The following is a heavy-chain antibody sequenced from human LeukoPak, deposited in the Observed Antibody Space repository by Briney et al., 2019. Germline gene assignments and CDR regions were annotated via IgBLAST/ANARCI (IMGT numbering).Heavy chain of an antibody. Sequence: ASVTVSCKASGGTFSSYAISWVRQAPGQGLEWMGRIIPVLGIANYAQKFQGRVTITADKSTSTAYMELSSLRSEDTAVYYCARDSNYDILTYYYYGMDVWGQGTTVTVSS. V-gene: IGHV1-69*04. CDR1: GGTFSSYA. CDR3: ARDSNYDILTYYYYGMDV. J-gene: IGHJ6*02. CDR2: IIPVLGIA. D-gene: IGHD3-9*01.